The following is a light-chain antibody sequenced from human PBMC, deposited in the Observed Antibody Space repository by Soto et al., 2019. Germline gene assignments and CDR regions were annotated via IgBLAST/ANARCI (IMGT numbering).Light chain of an antibody. CDR2: TAS. J-gene: IGKJ1*01. Sequence: DIQLTQSPSFLSASVGDRVTITCRASQGISSYLAWYQQKPGKAPKLLIYTASTLQSGVPSRFSGSGSGTEFTLTISSLQPEDFAPYYGQDLNSYPRSFGQGTKVEIK. CDR1: QGISSY. V-gene: IGKV1-9*01. CDR3: QDLNSYPRS.